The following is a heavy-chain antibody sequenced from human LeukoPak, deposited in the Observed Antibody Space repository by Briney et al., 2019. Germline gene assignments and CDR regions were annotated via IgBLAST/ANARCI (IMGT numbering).Heavy chain of an antibody. CDR3: AKPTYYYDSSGYGFDY. Sequence: SGGSLRLSCAASGFTFSDYWMHWVRQAPGKGLVWVSRISSDGSRVTYADSVKGRFTISRDNAKNTLYLQMNSLRAEDTAVYYCAKPTYYYDSSGYGFDYWGQGTLVTVSS. CDR1: GFTFSDYW. CDR2: ISSDGSRV. D-gene: IGHD3-22*01. J-gene: IGHJ4*02. V-gene: IGHV3-74*01.